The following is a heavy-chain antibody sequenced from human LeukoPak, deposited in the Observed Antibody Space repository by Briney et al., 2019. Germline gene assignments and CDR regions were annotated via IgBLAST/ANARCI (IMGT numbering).Heavy chain of an antibody. CDR1: AYSIGTGCY. CDR2: IYHSGST. J-gene: IGHJ5*02. Sequence: SQTLSLTRAASAYSIGTGCYGVWIRQPPGKGLEWIGSIYHSGSTNYNPSRKSRFSIAVVRCKNQFSLELSSVTAADTAVYYCARVRNNWNYFSARDNWFDPWGQGTLVTVSS. CDR3: ARVRNNWNYFSARDNWFDP. D-gene: IGHD1-7*01. V-gene: IGHV4-38-2*01.